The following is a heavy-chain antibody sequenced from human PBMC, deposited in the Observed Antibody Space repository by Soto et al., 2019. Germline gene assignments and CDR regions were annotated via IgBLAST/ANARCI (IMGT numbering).Heavy chain of an antibody. Sequence: SETLSLTCTVSGGSISSSSYYWGWIRQPPGKGLEWIGSIYYSGSTYYNPSLKSRVTISVDTSKNQFSLKLSSVTAADTAVYYCARHVRAVDIFVSHFNLFDPSAQGTLVTVSS. V-gene: IGHV4-39*01. CDR2: IYYSGST. CDR1: GGSISSSSYY. D-gene: IGHD3-9*01. J-gene: IGHJ5*02. CDR3: ARHVRAVDIFVSHFNLFDP.